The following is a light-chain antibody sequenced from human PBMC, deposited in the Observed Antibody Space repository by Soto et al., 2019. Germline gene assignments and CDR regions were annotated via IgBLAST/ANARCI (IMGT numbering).Light chain of an antibody. Sequence: DIQMTQSPSSLSASVGDRVTITYRASQSISSYLNWYQQKPGKAPKLLIYAASSLQSGVPSRFSGSGSGTEFTLTISSLQPDDFATYYCQQYDNYPLTFGGGTKVDIK. V-gene: IGKV1-39*01. CDR2: AAS. CDR1: QSISSY. CDR3: QQYDNYPLT. J-gene: IGKJ4*01.